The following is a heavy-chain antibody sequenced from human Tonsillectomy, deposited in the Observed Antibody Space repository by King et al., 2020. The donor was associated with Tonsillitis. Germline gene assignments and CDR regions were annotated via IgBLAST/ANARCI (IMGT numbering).Heavy chain of an antibody. CDR2: GYYNGAT. Sequence: VQLQESGPGLVKPSETLSLTCTVSGGSISNYYWSWIRQSPGKGLEWIGYGYYNGATKYNPSLGSRVTISSDTSKNEFSLKLRSVTAADTAVYYCARDYVSETYYSLPWWYWGKGPRVSVSS. J-gene: IGHJ4*02. V-gene: IGHV4-59*01. CDR1: GGSISNYY. CDR3: ARDYVSETYYSLPWWY. D-gene: IGHD3-10*01.